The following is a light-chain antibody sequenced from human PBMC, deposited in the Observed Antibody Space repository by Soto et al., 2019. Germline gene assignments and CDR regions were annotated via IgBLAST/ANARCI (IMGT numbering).Light chain of an antibody. CDR3: QQNNSYSPT. V-gene: IGKV1-5*01. Sequence: DIQMTQSPSTLSASVGXRVTITCRASQSISSWLAWYQQKPGKAPKLLIYDASSLESGVPSRFSGSGSGTEFTLTISSLQPDDFATYYCQQNNSYSPTFGQGTKVDIK. CDR1: QSISSW. J-gene: IGKJ1*01. CDR2: DAS.